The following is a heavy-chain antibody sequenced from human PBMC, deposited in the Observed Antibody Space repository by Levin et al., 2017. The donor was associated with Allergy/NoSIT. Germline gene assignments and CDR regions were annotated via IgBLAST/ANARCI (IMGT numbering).Heavy chain of an antibody. CDR3: ARASSGYNNY. V-gene: IGHV3-66*01. J-gene: IGHJ4*02. Sequence: GESLKISCAASGFTVSSNYMSWVRQAPGKGLEWVSVIYSGGSTYYADSVKGRFTISRDNSKNTLYLQMNSLRAEDTAVYYCARASSGYNNYWGQGTLVTVSS. CDR2: IYSGGST. CDR1: GFTVSSNY. D-gene: IGHD3-22*01.